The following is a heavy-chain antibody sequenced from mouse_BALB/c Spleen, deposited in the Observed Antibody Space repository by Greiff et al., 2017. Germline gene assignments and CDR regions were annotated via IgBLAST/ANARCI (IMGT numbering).Heavy chain of an antibody. D-gene: IGHD4-1*01. CDR3: ARENWDGS. Sequence: VQLKQSGAELVRPGSSVKISCKASGYAFSSYWMNWVKQRPGQGLEWIGQIYPGDGDTNYNGKFKGKATLTADKSSSTAYMQLSSLTSEDSAVYFCARENWDGSWGQGTTLTVSS. CDR2: IYPGDGDT. CDR1: GYAFSSYW. V-gene: IGHV1-80*01. J-gene: IGHJ2*01.